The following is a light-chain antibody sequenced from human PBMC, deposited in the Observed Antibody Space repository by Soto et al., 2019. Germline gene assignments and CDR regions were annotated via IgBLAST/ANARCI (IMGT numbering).Light chain of an antibody. Sequence: QSVLTQPPSASGTPGQRVTISCSGSSSNFGIIILYWYLQLPGTVPNLLIYSNNQRPSGVPVRFSGSKFGSSASLAISGLQSEDEADYYCAAWDDSLNGYVFGTGTEVTVL. CDR1: SSNFGIII. J-gene: IGLJ1*01. CDR2: SNN. CDR3: AAWDDSLNGYV. V-gene: IGLV1-44*01.